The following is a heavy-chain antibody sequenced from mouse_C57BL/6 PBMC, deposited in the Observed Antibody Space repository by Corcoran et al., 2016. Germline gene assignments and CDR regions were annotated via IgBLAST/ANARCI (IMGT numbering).Heavy chain of an antibody. CDR1: GYTFTTYG. J-gene: IGHJ2*01. Sequence: QIQLVQSGPELKKPGETVKISCKASGYTFTTYGMSWVKQAPGKGLKWMGWINTYSGVPTYADDFKGRFAFSLETSASTAYLQINNLKNEDTATYFCARRGYSNYYFDYWGQGTTLTVSS. CDR3: ARRGYSNYYFDY. V-gene: IGHV9-3*01. CDR2: INTYSGVP. D-gene: IGHD2-5*01.